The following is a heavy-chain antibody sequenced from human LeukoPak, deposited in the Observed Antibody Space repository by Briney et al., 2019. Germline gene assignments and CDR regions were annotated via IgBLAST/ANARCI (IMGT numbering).Heavy chain of an antibody. D-gene: IGHD6-19*01. CDR1: VGSFSGYY. CDR3: ARDSVAGTPH. J-gene: IGHJ4*02. Sequence: PSETLSLTCAVYVGSFSGYYWSWIRQPPGKGLEWIGEINHSGSTNYNPSLKSRVTISVDTSKNQFSLKLSSVTAADTAVYYCARDSVAGTPHWGQGTLVTVSS. CDR2: INHSGST. V-gene: IGHV4-34*01.